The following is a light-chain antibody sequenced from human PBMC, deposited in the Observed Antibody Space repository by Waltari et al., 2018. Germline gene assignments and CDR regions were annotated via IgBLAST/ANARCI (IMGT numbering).Light chain of an antibody. CDR3: QSFDRGLSAWI. V-gene: IGLV1-40*01. J-gene: IGLJ2*01. CDR1: TPTLGHGHD. CDR2: GTN. Sequence: QSVLTQPPSVSGAPGQRVTIPCTGTTPTLGHGHDVHWYKQVQGTAPKLLIYGTNNRPSGVPDRFSGSKSGTSASLAITGLQAEDEADYHCQSFDRGLSAWIFGGGTKLTVL.